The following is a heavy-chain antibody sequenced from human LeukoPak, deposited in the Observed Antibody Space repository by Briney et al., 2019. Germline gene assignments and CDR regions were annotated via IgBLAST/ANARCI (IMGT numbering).Heavy chain of an antibody. V-gene: IGHV1-18*01. J-gene: IGHJ1*01. CDR3: AEMSIVGATTPSEYFQH. CDR1: GYTFTSYS. D-gene: IGHD1-26*01. CDR2: ISAYNGNT. Sequence: ASVKVSCKASGYTFTSYSINWVRQAPGQGLEWMGWISAYNGNTKYAQKFQGRVTMTEDTSTDTAYMELSSLRSEDTAVYYCAEMSIVGATTPSEYFQHWGQGTLVTVSS.